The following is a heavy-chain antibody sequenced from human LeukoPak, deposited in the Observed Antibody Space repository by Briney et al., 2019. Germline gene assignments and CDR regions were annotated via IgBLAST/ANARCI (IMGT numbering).Heavy chain of an antibody. Sequence: GGSLRLSRAASGFTFTTYAMSWVRQASGKGLEWVSSVSGNGHHTYYADSVKGRFIISSDNSKNMVFLQMNSLRVEDTALYYCVKAVDSGGYNFERGANYWGQGTLVTVSS. J-gene: IGHJ4*02. CDR3: VKAVDSGGYNFERGANY. CDR1: GFTFTTYA. CDR2: VSGNGHHT. V-gene: IGHV3-23*01. D-gene: IGHD3-22*01.